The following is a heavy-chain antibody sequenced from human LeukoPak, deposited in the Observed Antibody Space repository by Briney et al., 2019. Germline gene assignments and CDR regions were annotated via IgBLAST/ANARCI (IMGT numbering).Heavy chain of an antibody. CDR1: GFTFSSYA. CDR3: AKDEGGDYVYFDY. D-gene: IGHD4-17*01. Sequence: GGSLRLSCAASGFTFSSYAMSWVRQAPGKGLEWVSAISGSGGSTYYADSVKGRFTISRDNSRNTLYLQMNSLRAEDTAVYYCAKDEGGDYVYFDYWGQGTLVTVSS. CDR2: ISGSGGST. J-gene: IGHJ4*02. V-gene: IGHV3-23*01.